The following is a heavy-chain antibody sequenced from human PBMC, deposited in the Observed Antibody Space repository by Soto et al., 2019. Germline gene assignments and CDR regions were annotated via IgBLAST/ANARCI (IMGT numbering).Heavy chain of an antibody. CDR2: IIPILGIA. D-gene: IGHD2-15*01. Sequence: SVKVSCKASGGTFSSYTISWVRQAPGQGLEWMGRIIPILGIANYAQKLQGRVTITADKSTSTAYMELSSLRSEDTAVYYCAREGRVEVVAATPFAFDIWGQGTMVTVSS. V-gene: IGHV1-69*04. CDR1: GGTFSSYT. J-gene: IGHJ3*02. CDR3: AREGRVEVVAATPFAFDI.